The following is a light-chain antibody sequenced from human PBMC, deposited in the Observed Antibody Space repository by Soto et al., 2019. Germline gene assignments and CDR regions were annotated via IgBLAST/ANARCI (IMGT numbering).Light chain of an antibody. J-gene: IGLJ3*02. CDR2: DVS. Sequence: QSALTQPRSVSGSPGQSVTISCTGTSSDVGGYNYVSWYQHHPGKAPKLMIYDVSKRPSGVPDRFSGSKSGNTASLTISGLQAEDEADYYCCSYAGSYTWLFGGGTKLTVL. V-gene: IGLV2-11*01. CDR3: CSYAGSYTWL. CDR1: SSDVGGYNY.